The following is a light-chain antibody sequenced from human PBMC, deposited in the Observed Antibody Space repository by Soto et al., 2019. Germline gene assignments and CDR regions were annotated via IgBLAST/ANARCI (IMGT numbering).Light chain of an antibody. Sequence: QSALTQPASVSGSPGQSITISCTGTSSDVGSYNLVSWYQQHPGKAPQLMIYEASKRPSGVSNSFSGSKSGNTASLTISGLQAEDEADYYCCSYAASNTVLFGGGTKLTVL. CDR1: SSDVGSYNL. V-gene: IGLV2-23*01. CDR2: EAS. J-gene: IGLJ2*01. CDR3: CSYAASNTVL.